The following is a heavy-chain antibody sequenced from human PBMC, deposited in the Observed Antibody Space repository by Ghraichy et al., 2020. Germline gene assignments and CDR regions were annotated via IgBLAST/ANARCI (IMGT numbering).Heavy chain of an antibody. Sequence: SETLSLTCTVSGGSISSSSYYWGWIRQPPGKGLEWIGSIYYSGSTYYNPSLKSRVTISVDTSKNQFSLKLSSVTAAGTAVYYCASKSTVTTWVPTWRDAFDIWGQGTMVTVSS. CDR2: IYYSGST. CDR1: GGSISSSSYY. V-gene: IGHV4-39*01. CDR3: ASKSTVTTWVPTWRDAFDI. D-gene: IGHD4-17*01. J-gene: IGHJ3*02.